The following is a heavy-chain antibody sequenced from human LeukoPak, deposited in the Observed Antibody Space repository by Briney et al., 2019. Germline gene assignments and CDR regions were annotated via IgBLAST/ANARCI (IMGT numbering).Heavy chain of an antibody. D-gene: IGHD3-10*01. V-gene: IGHV3-53*01. J-gene: IGHJ4*02. CDR3: ARGGQGEDSDY. Sequence: PGGSLRLSCAASGFTVSSNYMSWVRQAPGQGLEWVSVIYSGGSTYYADSVKGRFTISRDNSKNTLYLQMNSLRAEDTAVYYCARGGQGEDSDYWGQGTLVTVSS. CDR2: IYSGGST. CDR1: GFTVSSNY.